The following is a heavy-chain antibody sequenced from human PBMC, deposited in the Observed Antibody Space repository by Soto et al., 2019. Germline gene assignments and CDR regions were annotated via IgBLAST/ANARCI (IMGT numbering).Heavy chain of an antibody. V-gene: IGHV1-69*01. Sequence: QVQLVQSGAEVKKPGSSVKVSCKASGGTFSSYAISWVRQAPGQGLEWMGGIIPIFGTANYAQKFQGRVTITADESTSTAYMELSSLRSEDTVVYYCARTGRGITIFGVVPLGFDPWGQGTLVTVSS. CDR2: IIPIFGTA. J-gene: IGHJ5*02. CDR1: GGTFSSYA. D-gene: IGHD3-3*01. CDR3: ARTGRGITIFGVVPLGFDP.